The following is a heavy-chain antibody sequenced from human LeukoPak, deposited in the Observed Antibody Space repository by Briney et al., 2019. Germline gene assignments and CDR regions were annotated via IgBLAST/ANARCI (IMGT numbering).Heavy chain of an antibody. D-gene: IGHD3-22*01. CDR2: IIPILGIA. J-gene: IGHJ2*01. CDR3: AKYYYDSSGYGYVWWYFDL. V-gene: IGHV1-69*02. CDR1: GGTFSSYT. Sequence: SVKVSCKASGGTFSSYTISWVRQAPGQELEWMGRIIPILGIANYAQKFQGRVTITADKSTSTAYMELSSLRSEDTAVYYCAKYYYDSSGYGYVWWYFDLWGRGTLVTVSS.